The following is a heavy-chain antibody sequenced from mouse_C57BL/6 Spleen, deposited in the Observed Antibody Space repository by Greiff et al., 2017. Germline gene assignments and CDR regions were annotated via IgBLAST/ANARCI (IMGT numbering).Heavy chain of an antibody. V-gene: IGHV1-4*01. CDR1: GYTFTSYT. CDR2: INTSSGYT. D-gene: IGHD1-1*01. Sequence: QVQLKESGAELARPGASVKMSCKASGYTFTSYTMHWVKQRPGQGLEWIGYINTSSGYTKYNQKFKDKATLTADKSSSTAYMQLSSLTSEDSAVYYCARSHYYGSSHWYFDVWGTGTTVTVSS. CDR3: ARSHYYGSSHWYFDV. J-gene: IGHJ1*03.